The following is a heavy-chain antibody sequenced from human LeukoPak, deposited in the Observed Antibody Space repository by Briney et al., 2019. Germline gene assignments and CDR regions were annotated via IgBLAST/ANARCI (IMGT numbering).Heavy chain of an antibody. CDR2: FDPEDGEI. CDR1: GYTLTELS. CDR3: ATEIHSRDGYNLVVN. Sequence: ASVKVSCKVSGYTLTELSMHWVRQAPGKGLEWMGGFDPEDGEIIYAQKFQGRVTMTEDTSTDTAYMELSSLRSEDTAVYYCATEIHSRDGYNLVVNWGQGTLVTVSS. V-gene: IGHV1-24*01. D-gene: IGHD5-24*01. J-gene: IGHJ1*01.